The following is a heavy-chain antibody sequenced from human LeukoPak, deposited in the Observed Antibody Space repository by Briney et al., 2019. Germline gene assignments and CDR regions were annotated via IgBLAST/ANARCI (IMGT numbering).Heavy chain of an antibody. V-gene: IGHV3-9*01. J-gene: IGHJ4*02. CDR3: ARAGYSYGYTFDY. CDR1: GFTFDDYA. Sequence: GGSLRLSCAASGFTFDDYAMHWVRQAPGKGLEWVSGISWNSGSIGYADSVKGRFTISRDNAKNSLYLQMNSLRAEDTAVYYCARAGYSYGYTFDYWGQGTLVTVSS. D-gene: IGHD5-18*01. CDR2: ISWNSGSI.